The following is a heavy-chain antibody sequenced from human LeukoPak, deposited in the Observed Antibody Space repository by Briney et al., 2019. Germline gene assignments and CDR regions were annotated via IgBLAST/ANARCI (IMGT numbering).Heavy chain of an antibody. J-gene: IGHJ3*02. CDR1: GFTFSTYS. CDR2: ISSSSSYI. V-gene: IGHV3-21*06. CDR3: AGINDYGDPTGAFDI. Sequence: PGGSLRLSCAASGFTFSTYSMNWVRQAPGKGLEWVSSISSSSSYIHYADSLKGLFSISRDNAKNSLNLQMNSLRAEDTAVYYCAGINDYGDPTGAFDIWGQGTMVTVSS. D-gene: IGHD4-17*01.